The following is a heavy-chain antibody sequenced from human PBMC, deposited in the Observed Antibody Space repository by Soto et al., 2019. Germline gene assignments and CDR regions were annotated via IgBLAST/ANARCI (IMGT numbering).Heavy chain of an antibody. CDR1: GASISNYY. D-gene: IGHD5-18*01. CDR2: VFYSGST. Sequence: PSETLSLTCIVSGASISNYYWSWFRQPPEKGLEYIGYVFYSGSTGYNPSLKSRVSISVDTSKNQVSLNVNSVTAADTAVYYCARDHPHSYGVYYFDYWGQGTPVTVSS. CDR3: ARDHPHSYGVYYFDY. V-gene: IGHV4-59*01. J-gene: IGHJ4*02.